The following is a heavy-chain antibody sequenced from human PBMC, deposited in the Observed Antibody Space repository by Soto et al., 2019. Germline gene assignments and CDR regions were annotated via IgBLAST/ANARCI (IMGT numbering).Heavy chain of an antibody. CDR3: AKDPSYYDSSGPYGMDV. CDR2: ISGSGGST. CDR1: GFTFSSYA. D-gene: IGHD3-22*01. Sequence: GGSLRLSCAASGFTFSSYAMSWVRQAPGKGLEWVSAISGSGGSTYYADSVKGRFTISRDNSKNTLYLQMNSLRAEDTAVYYCAKDPSYYDSSGPYGMDVWGQGTTVTVSS. J-gene: IGHJ6*02. V-gene: IGHV3-23*01.